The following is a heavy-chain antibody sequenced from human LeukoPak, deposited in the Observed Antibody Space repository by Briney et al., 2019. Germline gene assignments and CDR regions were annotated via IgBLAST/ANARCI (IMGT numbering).Heavy chain of an antibody. Sequence: GASVKVSCKASGYTFNGYYMHWVRQAPGQGLEWMGWINPNSGGTNYAQKFQGRVTMTRDTSIGTAYMELSRLRSDDTAVYYCASLATSVDDYGDYVVDYWGQGTLVTVSS. V-gene: IGHV1-2*02. CDR2: INPNSGGT. CDR1: GYTFNGYY. J-gene: IGHJ4*02. CDR3: ASLATSVDDYGDYVVDY. D-gene: IGHD4-17*01.